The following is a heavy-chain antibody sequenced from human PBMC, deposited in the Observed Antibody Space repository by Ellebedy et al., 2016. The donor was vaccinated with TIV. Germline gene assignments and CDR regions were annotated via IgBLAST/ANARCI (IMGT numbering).Heavy chain of an antibody. J-gene: IGHJ4*02. CDR3: ARHASYYDSSGYSGYYFDY. CDR1: GGSISSSSYY. V-gene: IGHV4-39*01. Sequence: MPSETLSLTCTVSGGSISSSSYYWGWIRQPPGKGLAWIGCNYFSGSTYYKPSLKSRVTTSVDTSKNQFSLKLSSVTAAETAVYYCARHASYYDSSGYSGYYFDYWGQGTLVTVSS. D-gene: IGHD3-22*01. CDR2: NYFSGST.